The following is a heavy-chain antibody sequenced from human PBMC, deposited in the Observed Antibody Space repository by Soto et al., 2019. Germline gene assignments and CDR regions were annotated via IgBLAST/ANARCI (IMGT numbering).Heavy chain of an antibody. V-gene: IGHV1-2*02. J-gene: IGHJ4*02. CDR1: GYTFTDYF. CDR2: VNPDTGVA. Sequence: ASVKVSCKASGYTFTDYFVNWVCLAPGQGLEWMGWVNPDTGVATFPQKFKGRVTVTRDASINTDYMELTHLTSEDTCIYYCAKDPITWGVPYFFDFWGRGTQVTVSS. D-gene: IGHD3-10*01. CDR3: AKDPITWGVPYFFDF.